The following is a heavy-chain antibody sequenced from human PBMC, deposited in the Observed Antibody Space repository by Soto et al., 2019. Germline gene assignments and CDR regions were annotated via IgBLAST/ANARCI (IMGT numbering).Heavy chain of an antibody. CDR2: LSGTGSNT. D-gene: IGHD3-10*01. CDR1: GFAFSNHA. CDR3: VRDEKYYVSVTYYRGPFDY. J-gene: IGHJ4*02. V-gene: IGHV3-23*01. Sequence: EVQLLDSGGDLVQPGGSLRLSCAASGFAFSNHAMSWVRQAPGKGLEWVSGLSGTGSNTFYADSVRGRFTISRDNSKNTVYLQMNSLRVDDTAVYYCVRDEKYYVSVTYYRGPFDYWGQGTLVTVAS.